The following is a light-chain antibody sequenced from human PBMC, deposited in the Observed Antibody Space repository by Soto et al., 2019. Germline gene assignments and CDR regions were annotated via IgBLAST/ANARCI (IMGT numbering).Light chain of an antibody. CDR3: TSYTTSSLYV. Sequence: QSALTQPASVSGSPGQSLTISCTGTSSDVGAYNYVSWYQQHPGKAPKLIIYDVNNRPSGVSNRLSGAKSGNTASLTISGLQAEDDADYYCTSYTTSSLYVFGTGTQLTVL. CDR1: SSDVGAYNY. CDR2: DVN. J-gene: IGLJ1*01. V-gene: IGLV2-14*01.